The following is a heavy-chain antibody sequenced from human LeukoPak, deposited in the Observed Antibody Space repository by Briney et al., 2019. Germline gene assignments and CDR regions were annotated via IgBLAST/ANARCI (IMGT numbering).Heavy chain of an antibody. CDR3: AKDPSLRYFDWLLSYWYFDL. CDR2: ISTSGSTI. Sequence: GGSLRLSCAASGFTFSNYEMNWVRQAPGKGLEWVSYISTSGSTIYYADSVKGRFTISRDNSKNTLYLQMNSLRAEDTAVYYCAKDPSLRYFDWLLSYWYFDLWGHGTLVTVSS. CDR1: GFTFSNYE. J-gene: IGHJ2*01. D-gene: IGHD3-9*01. V-gene: IGHV3-48*03.